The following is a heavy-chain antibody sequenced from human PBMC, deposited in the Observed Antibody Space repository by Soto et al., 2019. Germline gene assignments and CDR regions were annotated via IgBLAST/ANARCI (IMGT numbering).Heavy chain of an antibody. CDR1: GFTFSNYV. V-gene: IGHV3-23*01. J-gene: IGHJ6*03. CDR2: ISNSGSNR. CDR3: ARRGRTLPHYSYYMDV. Sequence: EVQLLESGGGLVQPGGSLRLSCAASGFTFSNYVMSWVRQAPGKGLEWVSSISNSGSNRYYAEYVKGRVTISRDNSNNTLYLQMNSLRAEDTALYYCARRGRTLPHYSYYMDVWGKGTTVTVSS.